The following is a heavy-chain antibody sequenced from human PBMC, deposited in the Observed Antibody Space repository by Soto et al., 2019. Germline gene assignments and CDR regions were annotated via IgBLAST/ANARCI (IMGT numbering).Heavy chain of an antibody. CDR1: GASVTGTTYY. Sequence: PSETLSLTCSVSGASVTGTTYYWGWIRQSPGNGLEWIGNIYHNGRTDYNPFHKNRVGISIDAPKTQFSLRLPYVTAADTAMYYCVRQVTGTRRFNWLDPWGQGTLVTVSS. D-gene: IGHD1-7*01. J-gene: IGHJ5*02. V-gene: IGHV4-39*01. CDR2: IYHNGRT. CDR3: VRQVTGTRRFNWLDP.